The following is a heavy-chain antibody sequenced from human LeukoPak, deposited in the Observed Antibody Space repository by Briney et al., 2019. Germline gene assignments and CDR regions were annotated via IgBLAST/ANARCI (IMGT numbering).Heavy chain of an antibody. CDR3: TRDYGSGEGWFDP. Sequence: ASVTVSCKASGYTFTGFYHWVRQAPGQGLEWMGWINPNSGGTNYAQKSQGRITMTRDTSISTAYMELTRLRSDDTAIYYCTRDYGSGEGWFDPWGQGTLVTVSS. CDR1: GYTFTGFY. D-gene: IGHD3-10*01. J-gene: IGHJ5*02. V-gene: IGHV1-2*02. CDR2: INPNSGGT.